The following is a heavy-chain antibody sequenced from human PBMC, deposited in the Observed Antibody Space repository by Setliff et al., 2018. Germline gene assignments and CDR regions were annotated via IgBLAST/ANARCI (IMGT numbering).Heavy chain of an antibody. CDR1: GFTFSTYR. V-gene: IGHV3-33*08. D-gene: IGHD6-19*01. Sequence: PGGSLRLSCAASGFTFSTYRMHWVRQAPGKGLEWVAVIWDDGGNKYHADSVKGRFTISRDNSKNTLYLQMNSLRPEDTAVYYCARDPPGSGWSFDYWGQGALVTVSS. J-gene: IGHJ4*02. CDR2: IWDDGGNK. CDR3: ARDPPGSGWSFDY.